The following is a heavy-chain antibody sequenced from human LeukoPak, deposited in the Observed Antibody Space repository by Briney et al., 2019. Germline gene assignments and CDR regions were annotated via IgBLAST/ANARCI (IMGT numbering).Heavy chain of an antibody. CDR3: ARVFRPSLTVFIIRGAFDI. CDR2: ISTTSSYI. CDR1: GFTFSSYT. D-gene: IGHD3-3*01. Sequence: GGSLRLSCAASGFTFSSYTMHWVRQAPGKGLDWVSSISTTSSYIYYADSVKGRFTISRDNAKHSLHLQMNSLRAEDTAVYYCARVFRPSLTVFIIRGAFDIWGQGTMVTVSS. V-gene: IGHV3-21*01. J-gene: IGHJ3*02.